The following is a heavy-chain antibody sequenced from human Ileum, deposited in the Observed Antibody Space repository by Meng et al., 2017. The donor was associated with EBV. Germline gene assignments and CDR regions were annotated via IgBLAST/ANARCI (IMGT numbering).Heavy chain of an antibody. CDR1: GDAISSDLW. Sequence: GRPEGWGSGLVQLSEPLSLTCLVSGDAISSDLWWSWVLQPPGKWREWIVEVYHRGDTNYNPSLKSRVDISVDKSKNQFYLSLFSVTAADTAVYYCGRDQGRELINHWGQGTLVTVSS. CDR3: GRDQGRELINH. V-gene: IGHV4-4*02. CDR2: VYHRGDT. D-gene: IGHD1-7*01. J-gene: IGHJ4*02.